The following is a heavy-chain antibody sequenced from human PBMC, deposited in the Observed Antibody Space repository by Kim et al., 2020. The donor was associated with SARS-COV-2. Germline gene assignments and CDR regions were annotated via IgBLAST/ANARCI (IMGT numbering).Heavy chain of an antibody. D-gene: IGHD6-13*01. Sequence: YEKKFQGRVTMTQGTSTNTAYMELTGLRSDDRAVYYCARVSDSSSWYPFDYWGQGTLVTVSS. J-gene: IGHJ4*02. CDR3: ARVSDSSSWYPFDY. V-gene: IGHV1-18*01.